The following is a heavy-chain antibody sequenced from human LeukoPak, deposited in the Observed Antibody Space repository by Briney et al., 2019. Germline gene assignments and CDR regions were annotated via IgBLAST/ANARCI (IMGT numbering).Heavy chain of an antibody. CDR3: ARVWERSSSAWPFDY. J-gene: IGHJ4*02. D-gene: IGHD6-19*01. V-gene: IGHV1-2*02. CDR2: INPNSSGT. CDR1: GYTFTGYY. Sequence: GASVKVSCKASGYTFTGYYMHWVRQAPGQGLEWMGWINPNSSGTNYAQKFQGRVTMTRDTSISTAYMELSRLRSDDTAVYYCARVWERSSSAWPFDYWGQGTLVTVSS.